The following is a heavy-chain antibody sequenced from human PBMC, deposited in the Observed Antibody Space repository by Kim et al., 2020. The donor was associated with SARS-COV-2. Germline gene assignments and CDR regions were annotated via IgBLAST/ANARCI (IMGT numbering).Heavy chain of an antibody. J-gene: IGHJ4*02. D-gene: IGHD3-16*02. CDR2: INTDTGNP. CDR3: TRVIWGTYRYTDY. V-gene: IGHV7-4-1*02. Sequence: ASVKVSRKASGYTFTMNAISWVRQAPGQGLEWMGWINTDTGNPTYAQAFTRRFVFSVDTSVTTAYLQISSLEPEDTALYYCTRVIWGTYRYTDYWGQGTLVTVSS. CDR1: GYTFTMNA.